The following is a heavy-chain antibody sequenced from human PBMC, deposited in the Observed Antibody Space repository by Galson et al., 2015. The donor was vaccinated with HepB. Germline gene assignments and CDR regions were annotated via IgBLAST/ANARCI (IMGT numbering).Heavy chain of an antibody. D-gene: IGHD4-17*01. CDR3: ARDESDYGDNGGAFDI. CDR2: IKSKTYGGTT. J-gene: IGHJ3*02. Sequence: SLRLSCAASGFTFSSYSMNWVRQAPGKGLEWVGRIKSKTYGGTTEYAASVKGRFTISRDDSKSIVYLQMNSLKTEDTAVYYCARDESDYGDNGGAFDIWGQGTLVTVSS. CDR1: GFTFSSYS. V-gene: IGHV3-49*04.